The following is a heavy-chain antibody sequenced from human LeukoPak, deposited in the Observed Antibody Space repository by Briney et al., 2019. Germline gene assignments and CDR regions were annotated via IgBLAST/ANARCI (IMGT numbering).Heavy chain of an antibody. V-gene: IGHV3-7*01. Sequence: PGGSLRLSCAASGFTFSNYWMTWVRQAPGEGLEWVANIKEDGSEKYYVDSVKGRFTISKDNAHNSLYLRMNSLRVEDTAVYYCARDETRRFDYWGQGTLVTVSS. CDR1: GFTFSNYW. CDR3: ARDETRRFDY. J-gene: IGHJ4*02. CDR2: IKEDGSEK.